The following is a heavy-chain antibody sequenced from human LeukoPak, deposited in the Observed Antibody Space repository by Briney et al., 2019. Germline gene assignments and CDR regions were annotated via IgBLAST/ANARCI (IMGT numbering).Heavy chain of an antibody. V-gene: IGHV3-30*02. CDR2: IRYDGSNK. D-gene: IGHD3-3*01. Sequence: GGSLRLSCAASGFTFSSYGMHWVRQAPGKGLEWVAFIRYDGSNKYYADSVKGRFTISRDNSKNTLYLQMNSLRAEDTAVYYCAKDISYYDFWSGYHDYWGQGTLVTVSS. CDR1: GFTFSSYG. CDR3: AKDISYYDFWSGYHDY. J-gene: IGHJ4*02.